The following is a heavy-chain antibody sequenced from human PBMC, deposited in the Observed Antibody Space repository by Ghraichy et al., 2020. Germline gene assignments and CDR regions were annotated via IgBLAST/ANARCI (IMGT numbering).Heavy chain of an antibody. D-gene: IGHD2-2*01. V-gene: IGHV3-23*01. CDR1: GFTFSSYA. CDR2: ISGSGGST. CDR3: AKTGTSWTYYYGMDV. Sequence: GGSLRLSCAASGFTFSSYAMSWVRQAPGKGLEWVSAISGSGGSTYYADSVKGRFTISRDNSKNTLYLQMNSLRAEDTAVYYCAKTGTSWTYYYGMDVWGQGTTVTVSS. J-gene: IGHJ6*02.